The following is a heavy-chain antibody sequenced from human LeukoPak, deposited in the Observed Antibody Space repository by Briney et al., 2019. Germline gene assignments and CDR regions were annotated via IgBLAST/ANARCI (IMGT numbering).Heavy chain of an antibody. J-gene: IGHJ5*02. CDR1: GYTFTSYG. V-gene: IGHV1-69*13. CDR2: IIPIFGTA. CDR3: AREATGFDP. Sequence: GASVKVSCKASGYTFTSYGISWVRQAPGQGLEWMGGIIPIFGTANHAQKFQGRVTITADESTSTAYMELSSLRSEDTAVYYCAREATGFDPWGQGTLVTVSS.